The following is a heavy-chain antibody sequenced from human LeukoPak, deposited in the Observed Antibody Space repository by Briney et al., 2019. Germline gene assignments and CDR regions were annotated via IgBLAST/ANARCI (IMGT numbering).Heavy chain of an antibody. CDR1: GFTFSSYA. CDR2: ISYDGSNK. Sequence: PGGSLRLSCAASGFTFSSYAMHWVRQAPGKGLEWVAVISYDGSNKYYADSVKGRFTISRDNSKNTLYLQMNSLRAEDTAVYYCARASMVRGVIITYFDYWGQGTLVTVSS. D-gene: IGHD3-10*01. V-gene: IGHV3-30-3*01. J-gene: IGHJ4*02. CDR3: ARASMVRGVIITYFDY.